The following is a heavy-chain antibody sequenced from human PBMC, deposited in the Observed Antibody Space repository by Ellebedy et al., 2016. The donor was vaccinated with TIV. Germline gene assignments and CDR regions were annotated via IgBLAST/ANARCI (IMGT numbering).Heavy chain of an antibody. J-gene: IGHJ4*02. Sequence: AASVKVSCKASGYSFTSYDMNWVRQAPGQGLEWMGWINTKTGNPTYAQGFTGRFVFSLDTSVSTAYLQISSLKAEDTAVYYCATHDSKSAWDVGCGCWGQGTLVTVSS. V-gene: IGHV7-4-1*02. CDR1: GYSFTSYD. CDR2: INTKTGNP. CDR3: ATHDSKSAWDVGCGC. D-gene: IGHD3-22*01.